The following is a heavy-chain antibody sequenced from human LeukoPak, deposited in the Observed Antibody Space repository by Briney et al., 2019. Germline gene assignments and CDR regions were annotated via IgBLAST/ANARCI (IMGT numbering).Heavy chain of an antibody. Sequence: PSETLSLTCAVYGGSFSGYYLSWIRQPPGKGLEWIGEINHSGSTNYNPSLKSRVTISVDTSKNQFSLKLSSVTAADTAVYYCARGRTGTTRFDYWGQGTLVTVSS. CDR3: ARGRTGTTRFDY. V-gene: IGHV4-34*01. CDR2: INHSGST. D-gene: IGHD1-7*01. CDR1: GGSFSGYY. J-gene: IGHJ4*02.